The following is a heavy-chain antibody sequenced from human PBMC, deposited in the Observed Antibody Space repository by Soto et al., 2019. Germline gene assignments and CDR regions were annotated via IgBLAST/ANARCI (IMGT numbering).Heavy chain of an antibody. V-gene: IGHV1-69*13. CDR1: GGTFSSYA. CDR2: IIPIFGTA. D-gene: IGHD6-6*01. CDR3: ARVAETSSSSLFGLDY. J-gene: IGHJ4*02. Sequence: GASVKVSCKASGGTFSSYAISWVRQAPGQGLEWMGGIIPIFGTANYAQKFQGRVTITADESTSTAYMELSSLRSEDTAVYYCARVAETSSSSLFGLDYWGQGTLVTVSS.